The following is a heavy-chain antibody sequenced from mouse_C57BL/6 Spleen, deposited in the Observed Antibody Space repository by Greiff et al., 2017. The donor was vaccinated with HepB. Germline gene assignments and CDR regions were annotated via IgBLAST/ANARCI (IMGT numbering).Heavy chain of an antibody. V-gene: IGHV1-64*01. Sequence: QVQLQQPGAELVKPGASVKLSCKASGYTFTSYWMHWVKQRPGQGLEWIGMIHPNSGSTNYNEKFKSKATLTVDKSSSTAYMQLSSLTSEDSAVYYCARDSLNGTFDYWGQGTTLTVSS. CDR1: GYTFTSYW. CDR3: ARDSLNGTFDY. D-gene: IGHD3-3*01. J-gene: IGHJ2*01. CDR2: IHPNSGST.